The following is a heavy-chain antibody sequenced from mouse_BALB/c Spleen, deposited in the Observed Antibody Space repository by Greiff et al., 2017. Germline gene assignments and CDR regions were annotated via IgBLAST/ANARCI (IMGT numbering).Heavy chain of an antibody. J-gene: IGHJ4*01. CDR2: IWGDGST. CDR3: ARAGEYYRYAMDY. Sequence: VQVVESGPGLVAPSQSLSITCTVSGFSLTGYGVNWVRQPPGKGLEWLGMIWGDGSTDYNSALKSRLSISKDNSKSQVFLKMNSLQTDDTARYYCARAGEYYRYAMDYWGQGTSVTVSS. V-gene: IGHV2-6-7*01. CDR1: GFSLTGYG. D-gene: IGHD1-1*02.